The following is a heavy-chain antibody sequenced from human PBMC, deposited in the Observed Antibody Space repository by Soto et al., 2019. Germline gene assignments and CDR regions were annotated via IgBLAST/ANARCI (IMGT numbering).Heavy chain of an antibody. CDR1: GFTFSSYG. V-gene: IGHV3-30*18. Sequence: GGCLRLSCAASGFTFSSYGMHWVRQAPGKGLEWVAVISYDGSNKYYADSVKGRFTISRDNSKNTLYLQMNSLRAEDTAVYYCAKERYYYGSGSYYNGGDYWGQGTLVTVSS. J-gene: IGHJ4*02. CDR3: AKERYYYGSGSYYNGGDY. CDR2: ISYDGSNK. D-gene: IGHD3-10*01.